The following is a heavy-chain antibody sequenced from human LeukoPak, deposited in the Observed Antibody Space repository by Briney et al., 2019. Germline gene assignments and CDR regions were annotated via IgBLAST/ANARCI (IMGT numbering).Heavy chain of an antibody. J-gene: IGHJ5*02. V-gene: IGHV1-2*02. CDR1: GYTFTGYY. Sequence: ASVTVSCKASGYTFTGYYMHWVRQAPGQGLEWMGWINPNSGGTNYAQKFQGRVTMTRDTSISTAYMELSRLRSDDTAVYYCARDLAVGVREDVNWFDPWGQGTLVTVSS. CDR2: INPNSGGT. CDR3: ARDLAVGVREDVNWFDP. D-gene: IGHD1-26*01.